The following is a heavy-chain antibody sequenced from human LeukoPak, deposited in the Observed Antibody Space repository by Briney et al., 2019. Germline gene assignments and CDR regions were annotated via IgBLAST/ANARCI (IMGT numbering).Heavy chain of an antibody. CDR2: ISGTGGST. CDR3: AKVRVVGASDAYDI. CDR1: GFTFSSYA. J-gene: IGHJ3*02. Sequence: PGGSLRLSCAASGFTFSSYAINWVRQTPGTWLEWVSAISGTGGSTYYGDSVKGRFTISRDNSKNTLYLQMNSLRAEDTAVYYCAKVRVVGASDAYDIWGQGTMVTVSS. V-gene: IGHV3-23*01. D-gene: IGHD1-26*01.